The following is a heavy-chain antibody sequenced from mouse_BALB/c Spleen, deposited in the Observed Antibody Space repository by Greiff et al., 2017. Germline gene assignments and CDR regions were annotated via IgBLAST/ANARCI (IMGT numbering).Heavy chain of an antibody. V-gene: IGHV1-80*01. CDR3: AGGNWYFDV. J-gene: IGHJ1*01. CDR1: GYAFSSYW. CDR2: IYPGDGDT. Sequence: VKLKESGAELVRPGSSVKISCKASGYAFSSYWMNWVKQRPGQGLEWIGQIYPGDGDTNYNGKFKGKATLTADKSSSTAYMQLSSLTSEDSAVYFCAGGNWYFDVWGAGTTVTVSS.